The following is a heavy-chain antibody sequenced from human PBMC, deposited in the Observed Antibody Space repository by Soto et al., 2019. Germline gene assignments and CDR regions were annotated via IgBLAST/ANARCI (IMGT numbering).Heavy chain of an antibody. Sequence: QVQLVQSGAEVKKPGASVKVSCKASGYTFTSYGISWVRQAPGQGLEWMGWISAYTGNTNCAQKLQGRVTMTTDTATSTADMELRSLISDDTAVYYCATRRPYSGSYGDDYWCQGTLVTVSS. CDR3: ATRRPYSGSYGDDY. J-gene: IGHJ4*02. CDR1: GYTFTSYG. V-gene: IGHV1-18*01. CDR2: ISAYTGNT. D-gene: IGHD1-26*01.